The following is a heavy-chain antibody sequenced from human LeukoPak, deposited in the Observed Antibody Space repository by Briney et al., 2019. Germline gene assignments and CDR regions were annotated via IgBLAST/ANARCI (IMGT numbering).Heavy chain of an antibody. Sequence: ASVKVSCKASGYTFTSYGIGWVRQAPGQGLEWMGWISAYNGNTNYAQKLQGRVTMTTDTSTSTAYMELRSLRSDDTAVYYCARCYGDYLGLDFDYWGQGTLVTVSS. V-gene: IGHV1-18*01. CDR2: ISAYNGNT. J-gene: IGHJ4*02. D-gene: IGHD4-17*01. CDR3: ARCYGDYLGLDFDY. CDR1: GYTFTSYG.